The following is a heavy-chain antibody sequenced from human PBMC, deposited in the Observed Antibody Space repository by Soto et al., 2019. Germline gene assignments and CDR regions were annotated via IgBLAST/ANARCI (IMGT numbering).Heavy chain of an antibody. Sequence: QVQLVQSGAEVKKPGASVKVSCKASGYTFTSYGISWVRQAPGQGLEWMGWISAYNGNTNYAQKLQGRVTMTTDTSTSTGYMELRSLRSDDTAVYYCARLALKGEKQLVRYYYYYGMDVWGQGTTVTVSS. CDR2: ISAYNGNT. CDR1: GYTFTSYG. J-gene: IGHJ6*02. D-gene: IGHD6-13*01. CDR3: ARLALKGEKQLVRYYYYYGMDV. V-gene: IGHV1-18*01.